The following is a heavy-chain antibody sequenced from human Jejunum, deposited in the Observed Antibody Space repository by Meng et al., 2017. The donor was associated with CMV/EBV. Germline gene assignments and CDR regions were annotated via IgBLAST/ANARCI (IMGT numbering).Heavy chain of an antibody. D-gene: IGHD1-1*01. J-gene: IGHJ1*01. CDR1: GYTFPRDA. CDR2: INGGDDNT. Sequence: KVSCKASGYTFPRDALYWVQQAPGQGLEWMGWINGGDDNTKYSQKFQDRVTITRDISANIVYLELSSLRFEDTAMYYCARGVVGTGNWGQGTLVTVSS. V-gene: IGHV1-3*01. CDR3: ARGVVGTGN.